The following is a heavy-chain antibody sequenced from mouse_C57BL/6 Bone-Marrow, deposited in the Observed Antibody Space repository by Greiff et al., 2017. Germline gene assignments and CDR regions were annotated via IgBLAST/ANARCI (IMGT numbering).Heavy chain of an antibody. CDR3: AREGLGAIDY. V-gene: IGHV3-6*01. CDR2: INYDGSN. D-gene: IGHD3-3*01. Sequence: EVQLQQSGPGLVKPSQSLSLTCSVTGYSITSCYYWNWIRQFPGNNLEWMGYINYDGSNNYNPYLKNRISLTLDTSKNQFFLKLNSVTTEDTATYDCAREGLGAIDYWGQGGSVTVSS. CDR1: GYSITSCYY. J-gene: IGHJ4*01.